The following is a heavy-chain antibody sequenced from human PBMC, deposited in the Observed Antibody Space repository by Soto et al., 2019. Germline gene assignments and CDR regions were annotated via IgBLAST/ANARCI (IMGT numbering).Heavy chain of an antibody. CDR3: ARDRRADFGVVTPYYYYGMDV. CDR1: GGTFSSYA. D-gene: IGHD3-3*01. V-gene: IGHV1-69*13. Sequence: GASVKVSCKASGGTFSSYAISWVPQAPGQGLEWMGGITPIFGTANYAQKFQGRVTITADGSTSTAYMELSSLRSEDTAVYYCARDRRADFGVVTPYYYYGMDVWGQGTTVTVS. J-gene: IGHJ6*02. CDR2: ITPIFGTA.